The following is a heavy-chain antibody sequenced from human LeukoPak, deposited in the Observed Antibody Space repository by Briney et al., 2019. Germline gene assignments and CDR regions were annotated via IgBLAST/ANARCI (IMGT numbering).Heavy chain of an antibody. V-gene: IGHV3-49*04. J-gene: IGHJ4*02. CDR1: GFTFGDYA. Sequence: HPGGSLRLSCTASGFTFGDYAMNWVRQAPGKGLEWVGFIRTRSYRGTTEYAASVKGRFTISRDDSKSIAYLQMNSLKTEDTAINYCTRDRSCSSTSCSSFDSWGQGTLVTVSS. D-gene: IGHD2-2*01. CDR2: IRTRSYRGTT. CDR3: TRDRSCSSTSCSSFDS.